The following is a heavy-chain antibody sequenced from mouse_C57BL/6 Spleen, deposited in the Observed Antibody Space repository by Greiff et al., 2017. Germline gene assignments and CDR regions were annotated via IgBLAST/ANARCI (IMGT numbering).Heavy chain of an antibody. CDR3: AGTYSNYAMDY. D-gene: IGHD2-5*01. Sequence: VQLQQPGAELVRPGTSVKLSCKASGYTFTSYWMHWVKQRPGQGLEWIGVIDPSDSYTNYNQKFKGKATLTVDTSSSTAYMQLSSLTSEDSAVNYCAGTYSNYAMDYWGQGTSVTVSS. V-gene: IGHV1-59*01. CDR1: GYTFTSYW. J-gene: IGHJ4*01. CDR2: IDPSDSYT.